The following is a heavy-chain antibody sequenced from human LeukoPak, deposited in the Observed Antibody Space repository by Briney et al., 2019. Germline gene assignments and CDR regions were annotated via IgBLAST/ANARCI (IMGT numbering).Heavy chain of an antibody. J-gene: IGHJ6*03. D-gene: IGHD6-6*01. Sequence: PGGSLRLSCAASGFTFSSYAMSWVRQAPGKGLEWVSAISGSGGSTYYADSVKGRFTISRDNSKNTLYLQMNSLRAEDTAVYYCGKVALELYSSSSSENYDYIDVRGKGNTVTGSS. V-gene: IGHV3-23*01. CDR1: GFTFSSYA. CDR3: GKVALELYSSSSSENYDYIDV. CDR2: ISGSGGST.